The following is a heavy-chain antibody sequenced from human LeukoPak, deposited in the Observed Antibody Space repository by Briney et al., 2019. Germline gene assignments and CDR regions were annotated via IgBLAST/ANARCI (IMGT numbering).Heavy chain of an antibody. CDR2: MYSSGST. CDR3: ARLPRGLIRSY. CDR1: GGSVSITSYY. Sequence: PSETLSLTCTVSGGSVSITSYYWGWIRQPPGKGLEWIGSMYSSGSTYYNPSLKSRVTISVDTSKNQFSLKLSSVTAADTAVYYCARLPRGLIRSYWGQGTLVTVSS. D-gene: IGHD3-16*01. V-gene: IGHV4-39*07. J-gene: IGHJ4*02.